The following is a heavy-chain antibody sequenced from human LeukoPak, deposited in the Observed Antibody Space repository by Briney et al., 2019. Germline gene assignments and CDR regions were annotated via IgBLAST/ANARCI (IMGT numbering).Heavy chain of an antibody. Sequence: SETLSLTCTVSGGSISSGDYYWSWIRQPPGKGLEWIGYIYYSGSTYNPSLKSRVTISVDTSKNQFSLKLSSVTAADTAVYYCVREGYDSSGYYDHKYYFDYWGQGTLVTVSS. CDR3: VREGYDSSGYYDHKYYFDY. CDR1: GGSISSGDYY. V-gene: IGHV4-30-4*01. CDR2: IYYSGST. J-gene: IGHJ4*02. D-gene: IGHD3-22*01.